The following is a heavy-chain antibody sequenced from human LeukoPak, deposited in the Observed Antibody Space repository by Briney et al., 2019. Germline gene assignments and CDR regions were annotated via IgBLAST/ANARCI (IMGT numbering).Heavy chain of an antibody. D-gene: IGHD6-13*01. CDR2: IYTSGST. CDR3: AREGAAAGTGYYYYYGMDV. V-gene: IGHV4-4*07. CDR1: GGSISSYY. J-gene: IGHJ6*02. Sequence: SETPSLTCTVSGGSISSYYWSWIRQPAGKGLEWIGRIYTSGSTNYNPSLKSRVTMSVDTSKNQFSLKLSSVTAADTAVYYCAREGAAAGTGYYYYYGMDVWGQGTTVTVSS.